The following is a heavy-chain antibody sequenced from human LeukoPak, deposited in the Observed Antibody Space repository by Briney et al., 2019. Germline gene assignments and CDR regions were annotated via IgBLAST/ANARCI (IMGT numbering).Heavy chain of an antibody. V-gene: IGHV1-69*04. J-gene: IGHJ6*02. CDR2: IIPILGIA. CDR3: ASNVRGVIRIGYYYYGMDV. CDR1: GGTFSSYA. D-gene: IGHD3-10*02. Sequence: SVKVSCNASGGTFSSYAISWVRQAPGQGLEWMGRIIPILGIANYAQKFQGRVTITADKSTSTAYMELSSLRSEDTAVYYCASNVRGVIRIGYYYYGMDVWGQGTTVTVSS.